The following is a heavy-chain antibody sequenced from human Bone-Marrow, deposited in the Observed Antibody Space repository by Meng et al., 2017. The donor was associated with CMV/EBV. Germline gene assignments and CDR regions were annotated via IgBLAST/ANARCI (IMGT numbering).Heavy chain of an antibody. D-gene: IGHD6-6*01. CDR2: ISSSGSTI. V-gene: IGHV3-48*03. Sequence: GGSLRLSCAASGLTLSSYEMNWVRQAPGKGLEWVSYISSSGSTIYYADSVKGRFTISRDNAKNSLYLQMNSLRAEDTAVYYCARDCYSSSSLFDYWGQGTLVTVSS. CDR3: ARDCYSSSSLFDY. J-gene: IGHJ4*02. CDR1: GLTLSSYE.